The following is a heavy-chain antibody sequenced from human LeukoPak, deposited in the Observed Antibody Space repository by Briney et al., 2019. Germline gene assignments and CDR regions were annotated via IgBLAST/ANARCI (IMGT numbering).Heavy chain of an antibody. CDR1: GFTFSTYW. J-gene: IGHJ5*02. V-gene: IGHV3-74*01. D-gene: IGHD2-2*01. CDR2: VSADGSST. Sequence: PGGSLRLSCAASGFTFSTYWMHWVRQAPGKGLVWVSRVSADGSSTTYARSVKGRFTISRDHAKNTLYLQMNSLRAEETDIYYCARGPISSNPGTWGQGTLVTVSS. CDR3: ARGPISSNPGT.